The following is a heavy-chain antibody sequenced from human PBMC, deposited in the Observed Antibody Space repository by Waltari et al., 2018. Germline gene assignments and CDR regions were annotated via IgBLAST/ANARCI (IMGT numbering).Heavy chain of an antibody. CDR1: GFTFSSYA. CDR2: IYSGGST. V-gene: IGHV3-23*03. Sequence: VQLLESGGGLVQPGGSLRLSCAASGFTFSSYAMSWVRQAPGKGLEWVSVIYSGGSTYYADSVKGRFTISRDNSKNTLYLQMNSLRAEDTAVYYCAKDSLGELGAFDIWGQGTMVTVSS. J-gene: IGHJ3*02. CDR3: AKDSLGELGAFDI. D-gene: IGHD3-10*01.